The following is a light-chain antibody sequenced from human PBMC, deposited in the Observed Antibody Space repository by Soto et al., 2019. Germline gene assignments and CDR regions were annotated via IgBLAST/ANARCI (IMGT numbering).Light chain of an antibody. CDR1: QSISSY. Sequence: DIQMTHSPSSLSASVLYIVTITCRASQSISSYLNLYQQRPGKAPKVLIYGASTLQSGVPSRFSGSGSGTEFTLTISSLQPEDFATYYCQQGYSISWKFGQGTKVDIK. CDR2: GAS. CDR3: QQGYSISWK. V-gene: IGKV1-39*01. J-gene: IGKJ1*01.